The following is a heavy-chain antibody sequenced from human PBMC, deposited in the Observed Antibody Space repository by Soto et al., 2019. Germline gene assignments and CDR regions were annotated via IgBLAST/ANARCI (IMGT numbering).Heavy chain of an antibody. D-gene: IGHD5-12*01. Sequence: GGSLRLSCAASGFTFSNAWMSWVRQAPGKGLEWVGRIKSKTDGGTTDYAAPVKGRFTISRDDSKNTLYLQMNSLKTEDTAVYYCTTDQDIVALLTYWGQGTLVTVSS. V-gene: IGHV3-15*01. CDR2: IKSKTDGGTT. J-gene: IGHJ4*02. CDR3: TTDQDIVALLTY. CDR1: GFTFSNAW.